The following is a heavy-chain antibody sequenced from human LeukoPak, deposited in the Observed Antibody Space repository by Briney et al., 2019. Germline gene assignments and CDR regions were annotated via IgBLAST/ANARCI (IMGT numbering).Heavy chain of an antibody. CDR2: INSDESIT. V-gene: IGHV3-74*01. Sequence: GSLRLSCAASGFTFSSSWMYWVRQAPGKGLVWVSRINSDESITTYADSVKGRFTISRDNAKNTLYLQMNSLRAEDTAVYYCAKEGYFDWLFPNLWHFDYWGQGTLVTVSS. D-gene: IGHD3-9*01. J-gene: IGHJ4*02. CDR1: GFTFSSSW. CDR3: AKEGYFDWLFPNLWHFDY.